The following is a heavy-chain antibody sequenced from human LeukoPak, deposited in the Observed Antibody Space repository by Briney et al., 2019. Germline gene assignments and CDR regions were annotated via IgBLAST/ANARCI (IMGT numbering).Heavy chain of an antibody. CDR1: GFTFSSYA. CDR3: ANPGITGTTDFDY. CDR2: ISGSGGST. Sequence: GRSLRLSCAASGFTFSSYAMSWVRQAPGKGLEWVSAISGSGGSTYYADSVKGRFTISRDNSKNTLCLQMNSLRAEDTAVYYCANPGITGTTDFDYWGQGTLVTVSS. J-gene: IGHJ4*02. V-gene: IGHV3-23*01. D-gene: IGHD1-7*01.